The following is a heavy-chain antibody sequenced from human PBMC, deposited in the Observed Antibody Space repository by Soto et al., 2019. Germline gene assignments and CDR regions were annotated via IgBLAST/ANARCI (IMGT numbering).Heavy chain of an antibody. D-gene: IGHD5-12*01. CDR3: ARDAAGYSGYYFYYGLDV. CDR1: GDSVSANSGA. CDR2: TYYRSQWYY. Sequence: SQTLSLTCVISGDSVSANSGAWNWIRQSPSRGLEWLGSTYYRSQWYYDYADSVRGRITITPDTSKNRFSLQLNSVTPEDTAVYFCARDAAGYSGYYFYYGLDVWGQGTTVTVSS. V-gene: IGHV6-1*01. J-gene: IGHJ6*02.